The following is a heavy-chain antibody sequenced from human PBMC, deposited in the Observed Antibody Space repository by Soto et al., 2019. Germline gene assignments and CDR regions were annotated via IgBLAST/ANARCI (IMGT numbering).Heavy chain of an antibody. CDR3: ARGVWGDYTP. CDR2: IYYSGST. CDR1: GGSISSSSYY. J-gene: IGHJ5*02. Sequence: PSETLSLTCTVSGGSISSSSYYWGWIRQPPGKGLEWIGSIYYSGSTYYNPSLKSRVTISVDTSKNQFSLKLSSVTAADTAVYYCARGVWGDYTPWGQGTLVTVS. D-gene: IGHD4-17*01. V-gene: IGHV4-39*01.